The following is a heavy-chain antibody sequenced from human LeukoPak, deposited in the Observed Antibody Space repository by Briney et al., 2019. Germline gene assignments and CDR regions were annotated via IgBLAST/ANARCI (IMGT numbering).Heavy chain of an antibody. CDR3: ARGRLLWFGELAY. J-gene: IGHJ4*02. CDR1: GGSFSGYY. V-gene: IGHV4-34*01. D-gene: IGHD3-10*01. Sequence: SETLSLTCAVYGGSFSGYYWSWIRQPPGKGLEWIGEINHSGSTNYNPSLKSRVTISVDTSKNQFSLKLSSVTAADTAVYYCARGRLLWFGELAYWGQGTLLTVSS. CDR2: INHSGST.